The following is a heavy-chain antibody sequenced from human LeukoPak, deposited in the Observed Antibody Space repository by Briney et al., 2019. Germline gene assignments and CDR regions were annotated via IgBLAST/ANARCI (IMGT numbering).Heavy chain of an antibody. CDR2: IYSGGST. D-gene: IGHD1-26*01. Sequence: GGSLRLSCAASGFTFSSYAMSWVRQAPGKGLEWVSVIYSGGSTYYADSVKGRFTISRDNSKNTLYLQMNSLRAEDTAVYYCARTELPYAFDIWGQGTMVTVSS. CDR1: GFTFSSYA. CDR3: ARTELPYAFDI. V-gene: IGHV3-53*01. J-gene: IGHJ3*02.